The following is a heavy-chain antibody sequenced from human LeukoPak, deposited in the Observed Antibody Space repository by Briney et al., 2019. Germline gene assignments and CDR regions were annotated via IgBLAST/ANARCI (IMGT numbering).Heavy chain of an antibody. CDR2: INPNSGGT. CDR3: ARDLLAYCGGDCYSDY. V-gene: IGHV1-2*02. D-gene: IGHD2-21*02. J-gene: IGHJ4*02. Sequence: ASVKVSCMASGYTFTGYYMHWVRQAPGQGLEWMGWINPNSGGTNYAQKFQGRVTMTRDTSISTAYMELSRLRSDDTAVYYCARDLLAYCGGDCYSDYWGQGTLVTVSS. CDR1: GYTFTGYY.